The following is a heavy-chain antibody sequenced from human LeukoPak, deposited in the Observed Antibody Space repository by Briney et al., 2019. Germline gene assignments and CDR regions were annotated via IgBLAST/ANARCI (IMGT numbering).Heavy chain of an antibody. CDR1: GFTFSDHY. V-gene: IGHV3-11*01. J-gene: IGHJ6*02. D-gene: IGHD3-3*01. CDR3: AREVPPITIFGVGYYGMDV. CDR2: ISSSGSTI. Sequence: GGSLRLSCAASGFTFSDHYMSWIRQAPGKGLEWVSYISSSGSTIYYADSVKGRFTISRDNAKNSLYLQMNSLRAEDTAVYYCAREVPPITIFGVGYYGMDVWGQGTTVTVSS.